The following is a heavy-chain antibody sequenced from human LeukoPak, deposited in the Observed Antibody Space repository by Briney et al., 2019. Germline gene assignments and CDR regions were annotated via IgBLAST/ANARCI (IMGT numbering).Heavy chain of an antibody. CDR1: GNTFTNNV. D-gene: IGHD6-13*01. CDR3: ARYSSNWYFDC. Sequence: ASVKVSCKASGNTFTNNVIHWVRQALGHRLEWMGWINADNGNTKYSQKFQGRVTITRDTSASTAYMELSSLRSEDTAMYYCARYSSNWYFDCWGQGTLVTVSS. CDR2: INADNGNT. V-gene: IGHV1-3*01. J-gene: IGHJ4*02.